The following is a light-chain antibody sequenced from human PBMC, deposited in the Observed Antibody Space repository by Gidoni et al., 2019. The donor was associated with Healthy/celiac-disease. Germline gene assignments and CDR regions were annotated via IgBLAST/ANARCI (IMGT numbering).Light chain of an antibody. CDR2: AAS. J-gene: IGKJ1*01. CDR1: QCISNY. CDR3: QKYNSAPRT. Sequence: DIQTTQSPSSLSASVGDRVTITCRVSQCISNYLAWYQQKPGKVPKRMIYAASTLQSGVSTRFSGCGSGTDFTITISSLQPEDVASYYCQKYNSAPRTFGQGTKVEIK. V-gene: IGKV1-27*01.